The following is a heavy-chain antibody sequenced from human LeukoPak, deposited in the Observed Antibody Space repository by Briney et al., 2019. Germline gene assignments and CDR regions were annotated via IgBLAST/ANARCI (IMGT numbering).Heavy chain of an antibody. CDR2: IYTSGST. Sequence: SETLSLTCTVSGGSISSYYWSWIRQPAGKGLEWIGRIYTSGSTNYNPSLKSRVTMSVDTSKNQFSLKLSSVTAADTAVYYCARAPWYSGSYYFDYWGQGTLVTASS. CDR1: GGSISSYY. J-gene: IGHJ4*02. V-gene: IGHV4-4*07. CDR3: ARAPWYSGSYYFDY. D-gene: IGHD1-26*01.